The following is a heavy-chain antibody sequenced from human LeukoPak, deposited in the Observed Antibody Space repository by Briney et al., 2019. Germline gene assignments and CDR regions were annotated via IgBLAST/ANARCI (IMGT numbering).Heavy chain of an antibody. D-gene: IGHD3-22*01. CDR1: GGSISSYY. CDR3: ARVRYYDSSGYYYHDY. CDR2: IYTSGST. Sequence: SETLSLTCTVSGGSISSYYWSWIRQPAGKGLEWIGRIYTSGSTNYNPSLESRVTMSVDTSKNQFSLKLSSVTAADTAVYYCARVRYYDSSGYYYHDYWGQGTLVTVSS. V-gene: IGHV4-4*07. J-gene: IGHJ4*02.